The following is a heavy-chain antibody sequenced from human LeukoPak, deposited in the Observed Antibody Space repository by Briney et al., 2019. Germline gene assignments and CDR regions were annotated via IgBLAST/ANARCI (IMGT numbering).Heavy chain of an antibody. CDR2: ISYDGINK. J-gene: IGHJ4*02. CDR1: GFTFSSYG. Sequence: PGRSLRLSCAASGFTFSSYGMHWVRQAPGKGLEWVTVISYDGINKYYADSVKGRFTISRDNSNNALYLQMNSLRAEDTAVYYCGKDGPYYFDYWGQGTLVTVSS. CDR3: GKDGPYYFDY. V-gene: IGHV3-30*18.